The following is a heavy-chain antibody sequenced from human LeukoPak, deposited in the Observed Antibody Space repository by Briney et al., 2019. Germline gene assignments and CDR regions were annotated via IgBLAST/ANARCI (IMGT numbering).Heavy chain of an antibody. CDR2: IKQDGSAK. J-gene: IGHJ4*02. CDR3: ARVHIVVVPAAAFDC. Sequence: PGGSLRLSCVASGFTFSSYWMSWVRQVPGKGLEWVANIKQDGSAKYYMDSVKGRFTISRDDAKNSLYLQMNSLRAEDTAVYYCARVHIVVVPAAAFDCWGQGALVTVSS. V-gene: IGHV3-7*01. CDR1: GFTFSSYW. D-gene: IGHD2-2*01.